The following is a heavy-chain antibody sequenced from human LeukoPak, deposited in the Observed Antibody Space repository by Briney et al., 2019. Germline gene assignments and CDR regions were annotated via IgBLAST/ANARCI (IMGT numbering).Heavy chain of an antibody. V-gene: IGHV3-30*02. D-gene: IGHD1-14*01. CDR2: ILYDGTNK. J-gene: IGHJ6*04. CDR1: GFTFSSFG. CDR3: AKVGGAGGMDV. Sequence: GGSLRLSCAASGFTFSSFGMHWVRQAPGQGLEWVAFILYDGTNKYYADSVKGRFTISRDNSKNTLYLQMNSLRAEDTAVYYCAKVGGAGGMDVWGKGTTVTISS.